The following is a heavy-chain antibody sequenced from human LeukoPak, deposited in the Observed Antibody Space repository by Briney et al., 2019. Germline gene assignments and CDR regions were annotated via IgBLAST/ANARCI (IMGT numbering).Heavy chain of an antibody. D-gene: IGHD3-22*01. Sequence: ASVKVSCKASGYTFTSYGISWVRQAPGQGLEWMGWISAYNGNTNYAQKLQGRVTMTTDTSTSTAYMELRSLRSDDTAVYYCARDITYYYDSSGYHPWGQGTLVTASS. CDR3: ARDITYYYDSSGYHP. J-gene: IGHJ5*02. V-gene: IGHV1-18*01. CDR2: ISAYNGNT. CDR1: GYTFTSYG.